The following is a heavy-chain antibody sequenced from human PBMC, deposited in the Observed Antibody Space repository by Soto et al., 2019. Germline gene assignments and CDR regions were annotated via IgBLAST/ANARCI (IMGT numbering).Heavy chain of an antibody. CDR1: GFTFSSYA. V-gene: IGHV3-23*01. D-gene: IGHD3-10*01. CDR3: AKRDYYGSGSLGYYMDV. Sequence: SLRLSCAASGFTFSSYAMSWVRQAPGKGLEWVSAISGSGGSTYYADSVKGRFTISRDNSKNTLYLQMNSLRAEDTAVYYCAKRDYYGSGSLGYYMDVWGKGTTVTVSS. J-gene: IGHJ6*03. CDR2: ISGSGGST.